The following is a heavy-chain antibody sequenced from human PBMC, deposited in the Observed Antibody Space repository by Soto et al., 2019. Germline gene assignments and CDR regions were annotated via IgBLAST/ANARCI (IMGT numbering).Heavy chain of an antibody. CDR3: ARGRRSFYVDS. V-gene: IGHV1-8*02. J-gene: IGHJ4*02. Sequence: GASVKVSCKASGYTFTSYDINWVRQAPGQGLEWMGWMNPSNGNAVYAQNFQGRVTMTGNTSMNTAYLDLGSLTFADTAIYYCARGRRSFYVDSWGQGTLVTVSS. CDR2: MNPSNGNA. CDR1: GYTFTSYD. D-gene: IGHD3-10*01.